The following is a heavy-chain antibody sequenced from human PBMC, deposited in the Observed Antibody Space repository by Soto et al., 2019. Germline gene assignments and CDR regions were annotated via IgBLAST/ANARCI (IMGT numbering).Heavy chain of an antibody. J-gene: IGHJ4*02. D-gene: IGHD2-15*01. CDR3: ARWGVRSCSGDNCVDKPFDY. CDR2: IIPISGTA. CDR1: GGTFNSYA. V-gene: IGHV1-69*06. Sequence: QVRLVQSGAEVKKPESSVKVSCKPSGGTFNSYAIHWVRQAPGQGLEWMGAIIPISGTANSAQKFQGRVTITADKSTSTVDMDLSSLRSEDTAVYYCARWGVRSCSGDNCVDKPFDYWGQGTLVTVSS.